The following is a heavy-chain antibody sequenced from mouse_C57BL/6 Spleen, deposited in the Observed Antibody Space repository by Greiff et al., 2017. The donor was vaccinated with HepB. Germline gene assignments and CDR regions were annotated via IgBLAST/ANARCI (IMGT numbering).Heavy chain of an antibody. J-gene: IGHJ2*01. CDR1: GYAFSSSW. D-gene: IGHD1-1*01. Sequence: LMKPGASVKISCKASGYAFSSSWMNWVKQRPGKGLEWIGRIYPGDGDTNYNGKFKGKATLTADKSSSTAYMQLSSLTSEDSAVYFCARSNYYYGDFDYWGQGTTLTVSS. CDR2: IYPGDGDT. V-gene: IGHV1-82*01. CDR3: ARSNYYYGDFDY.